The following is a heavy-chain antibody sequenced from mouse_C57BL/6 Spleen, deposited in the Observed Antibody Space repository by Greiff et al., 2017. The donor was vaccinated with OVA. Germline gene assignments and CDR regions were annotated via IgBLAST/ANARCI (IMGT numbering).Heavy chain of an antibody. V-gene: IGHV3-6*01. CDR3: ARCPDYRGMDY. CDR1: GYSITSGYY. Sequence: DVKLQESGPGLVKPSQSLSLTCSVTGYSITSGYYWNWIRQFPGNKLEWMGYISYDGSNNYNPSLKNRISITRDTSKNQFFLKLNSVTTEDTATYYCARCPDYRGMDYWGQGTSVTVSS. D-gene: IGHD2-4*01. J-gene: IGHJ4*01. CDR2: ISYDGSN.